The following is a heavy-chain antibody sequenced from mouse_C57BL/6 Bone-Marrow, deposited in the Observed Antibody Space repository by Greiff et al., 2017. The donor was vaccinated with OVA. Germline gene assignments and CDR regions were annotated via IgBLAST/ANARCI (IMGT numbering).Heavy chain of an antibody. CDR3: ARGGIYYGNYFDY. V-gene: IGHV1-52*01. D-gene: IGHD2-1*01. CDR1: GYTFTSYW. Sequence: QVQLKQPGAELVRPGSSVKLSCKASGYTFTSYWMHWVKQRPIQGLEWIGNIDPSDSETHYNQKFKDKATLTVDNSTSKAYMQLRSRTSEDSAVYYCARGGIYYGNYFDYWGQGTTLTVSS. J-gene: IGHJ2*01. CDR2: IDPSDSET.